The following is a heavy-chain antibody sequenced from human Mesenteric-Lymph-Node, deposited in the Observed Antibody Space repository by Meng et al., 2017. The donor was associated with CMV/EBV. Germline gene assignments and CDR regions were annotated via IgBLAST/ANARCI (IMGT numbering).Heavy chain of an antibody. CDR2: IYHLGST. Sequence: CAGSGDSIDSSKWWSWVRQSPGKGLEWIGEIYHLGSTNYSPSLQSRVILSVDKSRNHFSLKLTSVTPADTAMYYCARRYSAYEYFDYWGQGTLVTVSS. J-gene: IGHJ4*02. V-gene: IGHV4-4*02. CDR3: ARRYSAYEYFDY. D-gene: IGHD5-12*01. CDR1: GDSIDSSKW.